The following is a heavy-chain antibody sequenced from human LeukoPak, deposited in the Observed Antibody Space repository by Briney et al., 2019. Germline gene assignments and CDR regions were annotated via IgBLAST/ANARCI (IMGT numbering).Heavy chain of an antibody. CDR2: INHSGST. Sequence: SETLSLTCAVYGGSFSGYYWGWIRQPPGKGLEWIGEINHSGSTNYNPSLKSRVTISVDTSKNQFSLKLSSVTAADTAVYYCARSDFWSGFLPYYYYYYMDVWGKGTTVTVSS. V-gene: IGHV4-34*01. D-gene: IGHD3-3*01. CDR3: ARSDFWSGFLPYYYYYYMDV. CDR1: GGSFSGYY. J-gene: IGHJ6*03.